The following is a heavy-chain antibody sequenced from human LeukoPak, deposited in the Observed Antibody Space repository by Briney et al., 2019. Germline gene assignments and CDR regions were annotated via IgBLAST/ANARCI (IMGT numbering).Heavy chain of an antibody. CDR2: MYYSGYT. V-gene: IGHV4-59*01. D-gene: IGHD3-22*01. CDR1: GGSSSGYY. J-gene: IGHJ6*02. CDR3: ARCYYYDSSGYYYYYYGMDV. Sequence: SETLSLTCTVSGGSSSGYYWSWIRQPPGKGLEWIGYMYYSGYTNYNPSLKSRVSISVDTTKNQFSLKLSSVTAADTAVYYCARCYYYDSSGYYYYYYGMDVWGQGTTVTVSS.